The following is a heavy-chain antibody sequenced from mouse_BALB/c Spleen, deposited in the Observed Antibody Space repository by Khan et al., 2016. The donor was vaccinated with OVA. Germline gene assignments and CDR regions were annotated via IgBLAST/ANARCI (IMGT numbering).Heavy chain of an antibody. V-gene: IGHV2-9*02. D-gene: IGHD3-3*01. Sequence: VQLQESGPGLVAPSQSLSITCTVYGYSLTRYGVHWVRQPPGKGLEWLGLIWAGGSTNYNWALMSRLSISIDNSKSLVFIIMNSLQTDDTALYYCARSKYLARYWGQGTTLTVSS. CDR3: ARSKYLARY. CDR2: IWAGGST. CDR1: GYSLTRYG. J-gene: IGHJ2*01.